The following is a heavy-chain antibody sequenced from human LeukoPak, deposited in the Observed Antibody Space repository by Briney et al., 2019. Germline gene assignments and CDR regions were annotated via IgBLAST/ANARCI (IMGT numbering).Heavy chain of an antibody. CDR1: GFTFDDYA. V-gene: IGHV3-9*01. CDR2: ISWNSGSI. Sequence: GGSLRLSCAASGFTFDDYAMHWVRQAPGKGLEWVSGISWNSGSIGYADSVKGRFTISRDNAKNSLYLQMNSLRAEDTALYYCAKAGGPVSSTYESYYYYMDVWGKGTTVTVSS. J-gene: IGHJ6*03. D-gene: IGHD6-13*01. CDR3: AKAGGPVSSTYESYYYYMDV.